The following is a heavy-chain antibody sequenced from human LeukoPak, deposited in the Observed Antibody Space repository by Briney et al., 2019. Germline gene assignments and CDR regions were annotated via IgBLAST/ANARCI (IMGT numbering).Heavy chain of an antibody. J-gene: IGHJ4*02. D-gene: IGHD2-2*01. Sequence: PGGSLRLSCAASGFTFSSYWMHWVRHAPGKGLVWVSRINSDGSSTSYADSVKGRFTISRDNAKNTLYLQMNSLRAEDTAVYYCARVRAPMAYYFDYWGQGTLVTVSS. CDR3: ARVRAPMAYYFDY. V-gene: IGHV3-74*01. CDR1: GFTFSSYW. CDR2: INSDGSST.